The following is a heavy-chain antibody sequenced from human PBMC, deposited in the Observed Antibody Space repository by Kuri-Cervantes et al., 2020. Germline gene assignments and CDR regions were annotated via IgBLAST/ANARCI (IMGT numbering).Heavy chain of an antibody. CDR3: ARSMWSGEFGFYYYYGMDV. V-gene: IGHV3-30*03. Sequence: GESLKISCAASGLTFSSYGMHWVRQAPGKGLEYVAVISYDGSNKYYADSVKGRFTISRDNSKNTLYLQMNSLRAEDTAVYYCARSMWSGEFGFYYYYGMDVWGQGTTVTVSS. CDR2: ISYDGSNK. J-gene: IGHJ6*02. CDR1: GLTFSSYG. D-gene: IGHD3-10*01.